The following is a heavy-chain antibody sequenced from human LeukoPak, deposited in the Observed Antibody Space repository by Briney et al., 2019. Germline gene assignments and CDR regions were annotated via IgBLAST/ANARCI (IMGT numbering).Heavy chain of an antibody. CDR1: GFTFSSYW. CDR3: ARGYYDSGGHGHYYFDY. J-gene: IGHJ4*02. Sequence: GGSLRLSCAVSGFTFSSYWMSWVRQAPGKGQEWVANIKQDGSDKYYVDSVKGRFTISRDNGKNSLSLQMNSLRAEDTAVYYCARGYYDSGGHGHYYFDYWGQGTLVTVSS. D-gene: IGHD3-22*01. V-gene: IGHV3-7*01. CDR2: IKQDGSDK.